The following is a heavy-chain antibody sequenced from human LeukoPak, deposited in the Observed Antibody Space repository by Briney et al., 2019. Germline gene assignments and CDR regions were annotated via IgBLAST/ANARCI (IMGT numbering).Heavy chain of an antibody. CDR3: TRDPHSLDV. Sequence: TGGSLRLSCAASGFAFSDFSMNWVRQAPGKGLEWASYINRWNTVYYADSVRGRFIISRDNARSSLFLQMDSLGVEDTAVYYCTRDPHSLDVWGKGTTVIVSS. J-gene: IGHJ6*04. CDR2: INRWNTV. CDR1: GFAFSDFS. V-gene: IGHV3-48*01. D-gene: IGHD1-26*01.